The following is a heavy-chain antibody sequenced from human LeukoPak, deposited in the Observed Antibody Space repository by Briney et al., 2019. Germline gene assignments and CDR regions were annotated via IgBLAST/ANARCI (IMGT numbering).Heavy chain of an antibody. J-gene: IGHJ4*02. V-gene: IGHV3-23*01. CDR1: GFRFSDYT. CDR3: AKTGGSGSYPYYFDY. Sequence: GGSLRLSCAASGFRFSDYTMTWVRQAPGKGPEWVSAISGSGGSTYYADSVKGRFTISRDNSKNTLYLQMNSLRAEDTAVYYCAKTGGSGSYPYYFDYWGQGTLVTVSS. CDR2: ISGSGGST. D-gene: IGHD3-10*01.